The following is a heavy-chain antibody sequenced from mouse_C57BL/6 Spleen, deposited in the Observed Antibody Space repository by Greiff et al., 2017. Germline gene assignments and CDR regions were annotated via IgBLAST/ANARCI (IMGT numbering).Heavy chain of an antibody. D-gene: IGHD1-1*01. J-gene: IGHJ2*01. Sequence: EVKLVESGGDLVKPGGSLKLSCAASGFTFSSYGMSWVRQTPAKRLEWVATISSGGSYTYYPASVKGRFTISSDNAKNTLYLQMSSLKSEDTAMYYCARHAITTVVARGYFDYWGQGTTLTVSS. CDR2: ISSGGSYT. V-gene: IGHV5-6*01. CDR1: GFTFSSYG. CDR3: ARHAITTVVARGYFDY.